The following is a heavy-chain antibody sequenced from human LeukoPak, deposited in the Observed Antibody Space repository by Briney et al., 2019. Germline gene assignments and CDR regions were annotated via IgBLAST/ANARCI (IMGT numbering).Heavy chain of an antibody. CDR1: GGSISSGGYY. Sequence: SQTLSLTCTVSGGSISSGGYYWSWIRQHPGKGLEWIGYIYYSGSTYYNPSLKGRVTISVDTSKNQFSLKLSSVTAADTAVYYCARSQENDYGDRGGYYGMDVWGQGTTVTVSS. V-gene: IGHV4-31*03. D-gene: IGHD4-17*01. CDR3: ARSQENDYGDRGGYYGMDV. CDR2: IYYSGST. J-gene: IGHJ6*02.